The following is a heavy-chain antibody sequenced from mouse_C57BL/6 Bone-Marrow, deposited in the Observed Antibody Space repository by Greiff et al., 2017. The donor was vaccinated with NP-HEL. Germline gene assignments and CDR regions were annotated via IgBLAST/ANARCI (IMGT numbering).Heavy chain of an antibody. D-gene: IGHD1-1*01. V-gene: IGHV2-2*01. CDR3: ARNRGYGTPYYFDY. Sequence: VQLQESGPGLVQPSQSLSITCTVSGFSLTSYGVHWVRQSPGKGLEWLGVIWSGGSTDYNAAFISRLSISKDNSKSQVFFKMNSLQADDTAIYYCARNRGYGTPYYFDYWGQGTTLTVSS. J-gene: IGHJ2*01. CDR2: IWSGGST. CDR1: GFSLTSYG.